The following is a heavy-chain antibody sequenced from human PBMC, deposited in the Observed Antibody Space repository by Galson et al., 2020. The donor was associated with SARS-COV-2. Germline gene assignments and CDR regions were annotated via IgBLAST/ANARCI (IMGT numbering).Heavy chain of an antibody. CDR1: GGSISSGGYY. J-gene: IGHJ6*02. D-gene: IGHD3-10*01. V-gene: IGHV4-31*03. Sequence: SETLSLTCTVSGGSISSGGYYWSWIRQHPGKGLEWIGYIYYSGSTYYNPSLKSRVTISVDTSKNQFSLKLSSVTAADTAVYYCARDRITMVRGVITPHQDYYYGMDVWGQGTTVTVSS. CDR2: IYYSGST. CDR3: ARDRITMVRGVITPHQDYYYGMDV.